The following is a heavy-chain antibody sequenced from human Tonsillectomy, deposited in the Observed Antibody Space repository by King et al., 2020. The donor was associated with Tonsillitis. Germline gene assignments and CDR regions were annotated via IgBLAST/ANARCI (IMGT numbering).Heavy chain of an antibody. D-gene: IGHD4/OR15-4a*01. Sequence: QLVQSGAEVKKPGASVKVSCKTSGYTFTSYDINWVRQATGQGLEWMGWMNPNSGNTGYAQKFQGRVTMTRNTSISTAYMELSSLRSEDTAVYYCARVGYGAWYYYYGMDVWGQGTTVTVSS. CDR1: GYTFTSYD. J-gene: IGHJ6*02. V-gene: IGHV1-8*01. CDR3: ARVGYGAWYYYYGMDV. CDR2: MNPNSGNT.